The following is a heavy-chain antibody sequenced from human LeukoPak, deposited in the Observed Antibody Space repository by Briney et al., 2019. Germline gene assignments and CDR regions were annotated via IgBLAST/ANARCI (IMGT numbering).Heavy chain of an antibody. D-gene: IGHD3-16*01. Sequence: ASVKVSCKASGYSFTGHYVHWVRQAPGQGLEWLGCINPNSGATNYAQTFQGRVAMTSDTSVSTAYMEVRRLTSDDTAVYYCAKGLRQDLINWFDPWGQGTLVTVSS. CDR2: INPNSGAT. V-gene: IGHV1-2*02. CDR3: AKGLRQDLINWFDP. CDR1: GYSFTGHY. J-gene: IGHJ5*02.